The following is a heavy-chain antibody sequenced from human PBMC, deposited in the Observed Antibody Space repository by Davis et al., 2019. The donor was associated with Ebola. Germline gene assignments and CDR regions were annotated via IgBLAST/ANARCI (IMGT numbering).Heavy chain of an antibody. CDR3: ARADSGSYYRALVY. D-gene: IGHD1-26*01. CDR1: GFTFSDYW. CDR2: INNDESGA. V-gene: IGHV3-74*01. Sequence: PGGSLRLSCAASGFTFSDYWMHWVRQAPGKGLVWVSRINNDESGANYADSVKGRFTISRDNAKNTLYLQMNSLRVEDTAVYYCARADSGSYYRALVYWGQGTLVTFSS. J-gene: IGHJ4*02.